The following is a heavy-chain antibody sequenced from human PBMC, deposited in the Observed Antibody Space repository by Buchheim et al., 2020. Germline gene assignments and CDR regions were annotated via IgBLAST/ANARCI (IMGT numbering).Heavy chain of an antibody. J-gene: IGHJ4*02. CDR3: ARSPFAGYYFDY. D-gene: IGHD3-9*01. CDR1: GFSVSSSGLR. CDR2: IDWDDAK. V-gene: IGHV2-70*04. Sequence: QVTLEESGPALVKPTETLSLTCSVSGFSVSSSGLRVSWVRQPPGKALEWLARIDWDDAKFYSTSLTTRLTISKDTSRNQVVLTLTDLDPVDTATYYCARSPFAGYYFDYWGQG.